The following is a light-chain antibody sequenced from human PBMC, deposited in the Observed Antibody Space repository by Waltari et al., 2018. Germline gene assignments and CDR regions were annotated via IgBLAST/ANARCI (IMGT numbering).Light chain of an antibody. CDR3: QQSFSTPQYT. J-gene: IGKJ2*01. CDR1: RDIRSD. Sequence: DILMTQSPSSLSASVGDRVAITCRASRDIRSDLNWYQQKPGKAPHLRIYGASTLQSGVPSRFSGSGSGTDFTLIISSLQPEDFATYYCQQSFSTPQYTFGQGTKVEIK. CDR2: GAS. V-gene: IGKV1-39*01.